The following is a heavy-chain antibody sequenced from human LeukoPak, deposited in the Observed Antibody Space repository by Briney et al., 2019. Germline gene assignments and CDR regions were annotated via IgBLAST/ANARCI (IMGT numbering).Heavy chain of an antibody. V-gene: IGHV3-48*04. CDR2: ISSGSSTI. J-gene: IGHJ4*02. Sequence: QPGGSLRLSCAASGFTFSSFSMNWVRQAPGKGLEWVSYISSGSSTIYYADSVKGRFTISRDNAKNSLYLQMNSLRAEDTAVYYCARLVRYFDYWGQGTLVTVSS. D-gene: IGHD3-3*01. CDR3: ARLVRYFDY. CDR1: GFTFSSFS.